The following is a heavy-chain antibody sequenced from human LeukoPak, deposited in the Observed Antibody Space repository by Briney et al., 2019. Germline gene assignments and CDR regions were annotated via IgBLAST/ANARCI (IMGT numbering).Heavy chain of an antibody. J-gene: IGHJ4*02. CDR3: ARVEGGNYPDYYFDY. CDR1: GVSISSYY. CDR2: IYYTGST. V-gene: IGHV4-59*01. Sequence: SETLSLTCTVSGVSISSYYWSWIRQPPGKGLEYIGYIYYTGSTNYNPSLKSRVTISVDTSKNQFSLKLSYVTAADTAVYYCARVEGGNYPDYYFDYWGQGTLVTVSS. D-gene: IGHD1-7*01.